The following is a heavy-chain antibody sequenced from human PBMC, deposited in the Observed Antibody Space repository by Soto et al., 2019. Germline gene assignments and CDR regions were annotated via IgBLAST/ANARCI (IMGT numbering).Heavy chain of an antibody. CDR2: ISFEGSNK. CDR1: GFTFSDFG. CDR3: ARDLTDYNYEYKFGF. J-gene: IGHJ4*02. Sequence: QVQLVESGGGEVQPGRSLRLSCAASGFTFSDFGMHWVRQSPGKGLEWVVVISFEGSNKYFAESVKGRFTISRDDSKNTVYLQMNSLRPEDTAVYFCARDLTDYNYEYKFGFWGQGTLVTVSS. D-gene: IGHD4-4*01. V-gene: IGHV3-30*03.